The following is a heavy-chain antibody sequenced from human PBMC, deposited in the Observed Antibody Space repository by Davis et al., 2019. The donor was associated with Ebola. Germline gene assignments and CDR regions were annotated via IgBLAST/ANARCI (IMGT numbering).Heavy chain of an antibody. D-gene: IGHD4-11*01. CDR2: MNPNSGNT. V-gene: IGHV1-8*01. CDR1: GYTFTSYD. CDR3: ARERATTVGRFDP. J-gene: IGHJ5*02. Sequence: ASVKVSCKASGYTFTSYDINWVRQATGQGLEWMGWMNPNSGNTGYAQKFQGRVTMTRNTSISTAYMELSSLRSEDTAVYYCARERATTVGRFDPWGQGTLVTVSS.